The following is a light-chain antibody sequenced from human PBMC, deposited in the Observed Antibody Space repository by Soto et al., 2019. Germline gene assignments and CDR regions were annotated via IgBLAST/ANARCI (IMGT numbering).Light chain of an antibody. CDR2: GIS. CDR1: QSVTSNY. Sequence: EVVLTQSPGSLSLSPGERATLSCGASQSVTSNYLAWYQQKPGKAPRLLIHGISNRATGVPDRFSGSGSGTDFTLTISRLEPEDFAVYYCQQYTASPLTFGQGTKVDIK. J-gene: IGKJ1*01. CDR3: QQYTASPLT. V-gene: IGKV3-20*01.